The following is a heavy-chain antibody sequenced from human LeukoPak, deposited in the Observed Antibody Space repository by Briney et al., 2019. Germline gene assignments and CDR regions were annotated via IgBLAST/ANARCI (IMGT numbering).Heavy chain of an antibody. D-gene: IGHD6-19*01. J-gene: IGHJ4*02. CDR1: GGSFSGYY. CDR2: IKHSGRT. CDR3: ARGRRGAYRSGLYYFDY. V-gene: IGHV4-34*01. Sequence: PSETLSLTCAVYGGSFSGYYWSWIRQPPGKGLEWFGEIKHSGRTNYNTSPTSGVTISVDTSKNQFSLKLSSVSVAVTAVYYCARGRRGAYRSGLYYFDYWGQGTLVTVSS.